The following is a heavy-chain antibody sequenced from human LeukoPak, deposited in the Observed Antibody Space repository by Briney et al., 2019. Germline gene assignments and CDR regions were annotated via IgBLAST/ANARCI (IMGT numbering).Heavy chain of an antibody. V-gene: IGHV1-2*02. CDR1: GYIFTDHF. Sequence: AASVKVSCKASGYIFTDHFFHWVRQAPGQGLEWKGWIRPTDGATKVAQKFQGRVTLTRDTSISTVYMEMSGLRFDDTAMYYCARGRYRYSYDYWGQGTLVTVSS. CDR2: IRPTDGAT. D-gene: IGHD1-26*01. CDR3: ARGRYRYSYDY. J-gene: IGHJ4*02.